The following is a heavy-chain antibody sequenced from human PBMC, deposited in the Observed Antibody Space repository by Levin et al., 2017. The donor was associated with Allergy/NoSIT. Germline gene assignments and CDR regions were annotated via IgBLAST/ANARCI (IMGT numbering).Heavy chain of an antibody. V-gene: IGHV4-39*01. Sequence: SETLSLTCTVSGDSISSSSYYWGWIRQPPGKGLEYIGLIYYSGSTYYNPSLRSRVTISVDTSKNQFSLKLNSVTAADTAVYYCARHRSGSGSIYWGQGTLVTVSS. J-gene: IGHJ4*02. D-gene: IGHD3-10*01. CDR1: GDSISSSSYY. CDR2: IYYSGST. CDR3: ARHRSGSGSIY.